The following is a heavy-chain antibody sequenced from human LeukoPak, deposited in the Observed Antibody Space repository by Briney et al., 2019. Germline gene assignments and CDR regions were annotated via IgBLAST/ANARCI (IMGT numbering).Heavy chain of an antibody. J-gene: IGHJ4*02. CDR3: ARENYVSLELDY. CDR1: GGSISSYY. D-gene: IGHD1-1*01. CDR2: IYYSGST. V-gene: IGHV4-59*01. Sequence: SETLSLTCTVSGGSISSYYWSWIRQPPGKGLEWIGYIYYSGSTNYNPSLKSRVTISVDTSKNQFSLKLSSVTAADTAVYYCARENYVSLELDYWGQGTLVTVSS.